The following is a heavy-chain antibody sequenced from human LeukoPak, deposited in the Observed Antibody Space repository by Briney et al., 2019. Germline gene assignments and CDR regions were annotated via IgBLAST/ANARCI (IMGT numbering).Heavy chain of an antibody. CDR1: DGSINGYY. J-gene: IGHJ4*02. D-gene: IGHD6-19*01. V-gene: IGHV4-59*01. CDR2: MYSGGTT. CDR3: ARATTYSSGYYGSTGVQIDY. Sequence: SETLSLTCTVSDGSINGYYWSWIRQPPGKGLNWIGYMYSGGTTNYSPSLKSRVTISEDMSKNQFSLKLTSVTAADTAVYYCARATTYSSGYYGSTGVQIDYWGQGTLVTVSS.